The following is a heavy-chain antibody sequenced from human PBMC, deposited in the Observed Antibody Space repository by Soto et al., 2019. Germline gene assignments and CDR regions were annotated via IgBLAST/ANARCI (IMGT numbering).Heavy chain of an antibody. CDR2: ISAYNGNT. V-gene: IGHV1-18*01. Sequence: SSVKVSCKDSCYSFTSYGISWVRQAPGQGLEWMGWISAYNGNTNYAQKLQGRVTMTTDTSTSTAYMELRSLRSDDTAVYYCARESWQLERSGWFDPWGQGTLVTVSS. CDR1: CYSFTSYG. D-gene: IGHD6-6*01. J-gene: IGHJ5*02. CDR3: ARESWQLERSGWFDP.